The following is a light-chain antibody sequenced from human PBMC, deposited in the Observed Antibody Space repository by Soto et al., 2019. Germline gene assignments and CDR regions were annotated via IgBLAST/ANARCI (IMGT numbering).Light chain of an antibody. CDR3: QQRSNLPST. J-gene: IGKJ4*01. V-gene: IGKV3-11*01. CDR2: DAS. CDR1: QSVSGY. Sequence: EIVLTQSPATLSLSPGNRATLSCRASQSVSGYLAWYQQKPGQAPRLLIYDASNRATGIPARFSGSGSGTDFTPTIPSPEPEDFAVYYCQQRSNLPSTFGGGAKVEI.